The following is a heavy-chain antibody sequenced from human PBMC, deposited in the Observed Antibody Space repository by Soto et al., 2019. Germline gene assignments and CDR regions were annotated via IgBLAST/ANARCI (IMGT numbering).Heavy chain of an antibody. CDR3: AKGLGDYYYMDV. CDR2: ISDSGGST. V-gene: IGHV3-23*01. Sequence: EVQLLESGGGLVQPGGSLRLSCAASGCTFSSYTMSWVRQAPGKGLEWVSAISDSGGSTYYADSVKGRFTISRDNSKHTLFLQVNSLRAEDTAVYYCAKGLGDYYYMDVWGKGTTVTVSS. J-gene: IGHJ6*03. CDR1: GCTFSSYT.